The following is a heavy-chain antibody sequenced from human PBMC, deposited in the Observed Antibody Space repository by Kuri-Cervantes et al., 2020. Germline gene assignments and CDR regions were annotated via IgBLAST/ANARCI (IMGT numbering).Heavy chain of an antibody. V-gene: IGHV1-46*01. CDR2: INPSGGST. Sequence: ASVKVSCKASGYTFTSYYMHWVRQAPGQGLEWMGIINPSGGSTSYAQKFQGRVTMTRDTSISKAYMELSRLRSDDTAVYYCARSPPGYSYGWVYYYGMDVWGQGTTVTVSS. CDR3: ARSPPGYSYGWVYYYGMDV. D-gene: IGHD5-18*01. J-gene: IGHJ6*02. CDR1: GYTFTSYY.